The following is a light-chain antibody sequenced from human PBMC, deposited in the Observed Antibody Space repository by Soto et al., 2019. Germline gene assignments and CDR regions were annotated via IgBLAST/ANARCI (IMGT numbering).Light chain of an antibody. V-gene: IGKV1-39*01. CDR1: QSISSY. CDR3: QQGYCTLART. J-gene: IGKJ4*01. CDR2: AES. Sequence: DIQITESRSSLSASVGDRVTITCRESQSISSYLNWYQQKPGKAPKLLIYAESSLQSGVPSRFSGSGSGTDFTLTIRSLQPEDFATYYCQQGYCTLARTFGGGTKVEIK.